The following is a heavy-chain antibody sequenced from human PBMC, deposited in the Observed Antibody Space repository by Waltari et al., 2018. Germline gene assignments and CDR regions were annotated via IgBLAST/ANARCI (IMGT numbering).Heavy chain of an antibody. CDR1: GYTFTKYG. CDR2: ISTSTGNR. Sequence: QVQLVQSGAEVKKPGASVRLSCKAIGYTFTKYGVTWVRQAPGQGLEWLGWISTSTGNRKYAQKIQDRVIMTTDSSTSTAYLELRSLRYDDTAVYFCARVPSPWGQGTQVTVSS. J-gene: IGHJ5*02. CDR3: ARVPSP. V-gene: IGHV1-18*01.